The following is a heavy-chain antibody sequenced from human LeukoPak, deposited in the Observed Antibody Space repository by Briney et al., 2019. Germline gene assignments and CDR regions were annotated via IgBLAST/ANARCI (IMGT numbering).Heavy chain of an antibody. CDR3: ARGVNSSPARNFDY. CDR1: GGSFSGYH. V-gene: IGHV4-34*01. Sequence: SETLSLTCAVYGGSFSGYHWSWIRQPPGKGLEWIGEINHSGSTNYNPSLKSRVTISVDTSKNQFSLKLSSVTAADTAVYYRARGVNSSPARNFDYWGQGTLVTVSS. J-gene: IGHJ4*02. CDR2: INHSGST. D-gene: IGHD6-13*01.